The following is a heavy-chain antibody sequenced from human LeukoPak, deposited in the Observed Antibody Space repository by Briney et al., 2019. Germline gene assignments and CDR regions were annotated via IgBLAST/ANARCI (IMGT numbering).Heavy chain of an antibody. Sequence: GGSLRLSCAASEFTFSSYGMHWVRQAPGKGLEWVTFIRYDGSNKYYADSVKGRFTISRDNAKNSLYLQMNSLRAEDTAVYYCARDWYDNSDAFDIWGQATMVTVSS. CDR1: EFTFSSYG. V-gene: IGHV3-30*02. CDR3: ARDWYDNSDAFDI. D-gene: IGHD3-9*01. CDR2: IRYDGSNK. J-gene: IGHJ3*02.